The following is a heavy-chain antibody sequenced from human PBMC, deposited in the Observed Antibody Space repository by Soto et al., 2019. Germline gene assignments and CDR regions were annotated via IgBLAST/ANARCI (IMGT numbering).Heavy chain of an antibody. V-gene: IGHV3-74*01. CDR1: GFTFSSYW. CDR3: ARDEGREGSWYVPNVFAPYYYYGMDV. CDR2: INSDGSST. D-gene: IGHD6-13*01. J-gene: IGHJ6*02. Sequence: PGGSLRLSCAASGFTFSSYWMHWVRQAPGKGLVWVSRINSDGSSTSYADSVKGRFTISRDNAKNTLYLQMNSLRAEDTAVYYCARDEGREGSWYVPNVFAPYYYYGMDVWGQGTTVTVSS.